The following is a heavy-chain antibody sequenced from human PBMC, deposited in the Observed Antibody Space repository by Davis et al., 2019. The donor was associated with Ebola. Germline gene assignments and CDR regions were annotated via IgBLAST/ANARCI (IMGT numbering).Heavy chain of an antibody. Sequence: MPSETLSLTCTVSGGSISSYYWGWIRQPPGKGLEWIGSIYYSGSTYYNPSLKSRVTISVDTSKNQFSLKLSSVTAADTAVYYCARPGYSYGSFDYWGQGTLVTVSS. D-gene: IGHD5-18*01. J-gene: IGHJ4*02. CDR1: GGSISSYY. CDR2: IYYSGST. V-gene: IGHV4-39*01. CDR3: ARPGYSYGSFDY.